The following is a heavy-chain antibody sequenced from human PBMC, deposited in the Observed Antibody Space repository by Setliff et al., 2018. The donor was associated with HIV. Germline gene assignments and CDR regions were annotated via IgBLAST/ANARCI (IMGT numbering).Heavy chain of an antibody. D-gene: IGHD2-2*01. V-gene: IGHV1-69*13. CDR1: GGIIDRYA. J-gene: IGHJ3*02. CDR2: IIPMFGIA. Sequence: ASVKVSCKASGGIIDRYAISWVRQAPGQGLEWMGGIIPMFGIANYAQNFQGRLTFTADESTRTAYMEMNSLRSEDTAVYYCARVPEKPISGLLTSWGAFDIWGQGTLVTVSS. CDR3: ARVPEKPISGLLTSWGAFDI.